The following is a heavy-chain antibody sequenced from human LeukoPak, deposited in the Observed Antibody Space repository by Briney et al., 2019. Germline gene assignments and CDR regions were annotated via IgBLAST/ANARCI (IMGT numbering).Heavy chain of an antibody. V-gene: IGHV3-53*01. CDR2: IYSGGST. CDR3: SQVVGYPPLVY. D-gene: IGHD2-15*01. Sequence: GGSLRLSCAASGFTVSSNYMSWVRQAPGKALEWASVIYSGGSTYYADSVKGRFTISRDNSKNTLYLQMNSLRAEDTAVYYCSQVVGYPPLVYWGQGTLVTVSS. J-gene: IGHJ4*02. CDR1: GFTVSSNY.